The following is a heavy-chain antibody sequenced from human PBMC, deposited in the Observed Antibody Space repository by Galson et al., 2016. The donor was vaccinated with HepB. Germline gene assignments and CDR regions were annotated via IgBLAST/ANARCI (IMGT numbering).Heavy chain of an antibody. CDR1: GGSFSGYY. V-gene: IGHV4-34*01. Sequence: SETLSLTCAVQGGSFSGYYWSWIRQPPGKGLEWIGEINPSVSTTYNPSLKNRVTISVDTSKNQLSLKLSSVTAADTAVFYCAREGPGRDFSSFEYWGQGTLVTVST. CDR3: AREGPGRDFSSFEY. CDR2: INPSVST. J-gene: IGHJ4*02. D-gene: IGHD3-3*01.